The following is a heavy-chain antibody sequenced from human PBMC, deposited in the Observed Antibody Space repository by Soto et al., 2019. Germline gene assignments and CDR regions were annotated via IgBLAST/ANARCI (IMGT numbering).Heavy chain of an antibody. CDR2: ISGSGGST. V-gene: IGHV3-23*01. J-gene: IGHJ6*02. D-gene: IGHD2-2*02. CDR3: ARSRSCSSTSCYTFTTHYYYFGMDV. CDR1: GFTFSSYA. Sequence: PGGSLRLSCAASGFTFSSYAMSWVRQAPGKGLEWVSAISGSGGSTYYADSVKGRFTISRDNAQSSLLLQMNSLRVEDTAVYYCARSRSCSSTSCYTFTTHYYYFGMDVWGQGTTVTVSS.